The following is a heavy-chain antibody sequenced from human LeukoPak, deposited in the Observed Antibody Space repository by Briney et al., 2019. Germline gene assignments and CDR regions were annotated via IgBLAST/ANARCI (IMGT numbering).Heavy chain of an antibody. D-gene: IGHD3-22*01. V-gene: IGHV3-48*01. CDR3: GRDQSSGYYFAAFDI. J-gene: IGHJ3*02. Sequence: PGGPLTLSCAASGFTFSSYSINWVRPLPGDLREWISYISSSSTTIFYADSGTGRFSIPTDTAKKSLYRQMNCLIAEHTAVSYCGRDQSSGYYFAAFDIWGQGTMVTVSS. CDR1: GFTFSSYS. CDR2: ISSSSTTI.